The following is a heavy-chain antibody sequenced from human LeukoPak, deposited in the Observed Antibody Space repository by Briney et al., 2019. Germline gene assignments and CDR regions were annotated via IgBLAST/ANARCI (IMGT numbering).Heavy chain of an antibody. D-gene: IGHD6-19*01. Sequence: PSETLSLTCTVSGGSISSSSYYWGWIRQPPGKGLEWIGSIYYSGSTYYNPSLKSRVTISVDTSKNQFSLKLSSVTAADTAVYYCARGPSSGWFKLVVSFDYWGQGTLVTVSS. CDR3: ARGPSSGWFKLVVSFDY. J-gene: IGHJ4*02. CDR1: GGSISSSSYY. CDR2: IYYSGST. V-gene: IGHV4-39*07.